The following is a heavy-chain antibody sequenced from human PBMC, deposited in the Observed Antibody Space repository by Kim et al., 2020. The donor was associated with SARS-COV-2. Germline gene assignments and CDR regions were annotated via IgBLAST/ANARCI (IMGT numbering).Heavy chain of an antibody. CDR3: AKSFHGGNYYFDY. J-gene: IGHJ4*02. CDR1: GFTFSSYA. D-gene: IGHD2-21*02. CDR2: ISGSGGST. V-gene: IGHV3-23*01. Sequence: GGSLRLSCAASGFTFSSYAMSWVRQAPGKGLEWVSAISGSGGSTYYADSVKGRFTISSDNSKNTLYLQMNSLRAEDTAVYYCAKSFHGGNYYFDYWGQGTVVTVSS.